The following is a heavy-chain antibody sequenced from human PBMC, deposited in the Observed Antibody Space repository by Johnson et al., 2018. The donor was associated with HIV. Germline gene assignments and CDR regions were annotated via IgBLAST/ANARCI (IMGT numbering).Heavy chain of an antibody. CDR1: GFTFDDYV. Sequence: VQLVESGGGLVQPGRSLRLSCAASGFTFDDYVMNWVRQAPGKGLEWVSLIAASGDSTYYADSVRGRFAISRDNSKNTLYLQMNSLRAEDTAVYYCANWAYYYGSGYDFDVWGQGTMVTVSS. CDR2: IAASGDST. J-gene: IGHJ3*01. D-gene: IGHD3-10*01. CDR3: ANWAYYYGSGYDFDV. V-gene: IGHV3-23*04.